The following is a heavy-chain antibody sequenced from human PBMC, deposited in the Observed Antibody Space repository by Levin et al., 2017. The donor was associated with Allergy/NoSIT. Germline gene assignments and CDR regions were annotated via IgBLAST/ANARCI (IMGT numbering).Heavy chain of an antibody. CDR2: IKQDGSEK. Sequence: GESLKISCVASGFSFSNIWMSWVRQAPGKGLEWVANIKQDGSEKNYVDYVKGRFTISRDNAKDSLYLQMNSLRAEDTAVYYCAKRGARYYYYTDVWGTGTTVTVSS. D-gene: IGHD3-10*01. V-gene: IGHV3-7*03. CDR3: AKRGARYYYYTDV. CDR1: GFSFSNIW. J-gene: IGHJ6*03.